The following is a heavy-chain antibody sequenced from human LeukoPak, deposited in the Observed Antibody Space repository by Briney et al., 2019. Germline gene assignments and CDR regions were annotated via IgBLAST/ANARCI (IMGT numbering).Heavy chain of an antibody. D-gene: IGHD6-13*01. Sequence: GGSLRLSCEASVFTFTDYWMSWVRQAPGKGLEWVAKINEDGSEKYYVASVKGRFTVSRYNARNSLYLQVNSLRAEDTAVYYCARDQGRYSSSWPLFDYWGHGTLVTVSS. CDR3: ARDQGRYSSSWPLFDY. CDR2: INEDGSEK. CDR1: VFTFTDYW. J-gene: IGHJ4*01. V-gene: IGHV3-7*05.